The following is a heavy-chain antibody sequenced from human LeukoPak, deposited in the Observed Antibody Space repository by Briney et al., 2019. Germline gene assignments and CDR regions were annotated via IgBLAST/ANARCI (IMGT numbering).Heavy chain of an antibody. CDR3: ASTKGPVPAANDY. CDR2: ISSSSSYI. J-gene: IGHJ4*02. Sequence: PGGSLRLSCAASGFTFSSYSMNWVRQAPGKGLEWVSSISSSSSYIYYADSVKGRFTIPRDNAKNSLYLQMNSLRAEDTAVYYCASTKGPVPAANDYWGQGTLVTVSS. CDR1: GFTFSSYS. D-gene: IGHD2-2*01. V-gene: IGHV3-21*01.